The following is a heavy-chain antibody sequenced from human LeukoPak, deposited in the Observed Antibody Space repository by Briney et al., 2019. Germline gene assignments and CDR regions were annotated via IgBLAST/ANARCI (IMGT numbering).Heavy chain of an antibody. V-gene: IGHV1-69*13. CDR2: IIPIFGTA. CDR1: GGTFSSYA. CDR3: ATAAAGNPLVEGMDV. J-gene: IGHJ6*02. D-gene: IGHD6-13*01. Sequence: SVKVSCKASGGTFSSYAISWVRQAPGQGLEWMGGIIPIFGTANYAQKFQGRVTITADESTSTAYMELSSLRSEDTAVYYCATAAAGNPLVEGMDVWGQGTTVTVSS.